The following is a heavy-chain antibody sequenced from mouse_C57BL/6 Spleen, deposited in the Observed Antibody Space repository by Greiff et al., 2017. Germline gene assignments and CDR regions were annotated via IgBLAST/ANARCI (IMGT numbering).Heavy chain of an antibody. J-gene: IGHJ4*01. V-gene: IGHV1-50*01. CDR1: GYTFTSYW. CDR2: IDPSDSYT. Sequence: KQSCQASGYTFTSYWMQWVKQRPGQGLEWIGEIDPSDSYTNYNQKFKGKATLTVDTSSSTAYMQLSSLTSEDSAVYYCAPITTVYAMDYWGQGTSVTVSS. CDR3: APITTVYAMDY. D-gene: IGHD1-1*01.